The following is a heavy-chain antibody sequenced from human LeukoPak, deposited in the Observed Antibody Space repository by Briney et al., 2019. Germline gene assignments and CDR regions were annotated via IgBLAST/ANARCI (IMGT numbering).Heavy chain of an antibody. J-gene: IGHJ4*02. D-gene: IGHD3-9*01. Sequence: GRSLRLSCAASGFTFSSYAMHWVRQAPGKGLEWVAVISYDGSNKYYADSVKGRFTISRDNSKNTLYLQMNSLRAEDTAVYYCAKGARYDILTGDYWGQGTLVNVSS. CDR2: ISYDGSNK. V-gene: IGHV3-30*04. CDR3: AKGARYDILTGDY. CDR1: GFTFSSYA.